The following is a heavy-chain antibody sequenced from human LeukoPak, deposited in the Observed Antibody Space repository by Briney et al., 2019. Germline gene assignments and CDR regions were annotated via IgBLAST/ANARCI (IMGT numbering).Heavy chain of an antibody. J-gene: IGHJ3*02. V-gene: IGHV3-23*01. Sequence: PGGSLRLSCAASGFTFSSYAMSWVRQAPGKGLEWVSAISGSGGSTYYADSVKGRFTISRDNSKNTLYLQMNSLRAEDTAVYYCARSIVVVTAIHDAFDIWGQGTMVTVSS. CDR1: GFTFSSYA. D-gene: IGHD2-21*02. CDR3: ARSIVVVTAIHDAFDI. CDR2: ISGSGGST.